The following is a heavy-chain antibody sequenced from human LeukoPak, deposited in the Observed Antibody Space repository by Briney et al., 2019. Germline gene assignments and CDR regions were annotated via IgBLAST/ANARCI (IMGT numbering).Heavy chain of an antibody. CDR3: ARGRVLLWFPGFDP. Sequence: SETLSLTCAVYGGSFSGYYWSWIRQPPGKGLEWIGEINHSGSTNYNPSLKSRVTISVDTSKNQFSLKLSSVTAADTAVYYCARGRVLLWFPGFDPWGQGSLVTVSS. D-gene: IGHD3-10*01. J-gene: IGHJ5*02. CDR1: GGSFSGYY. CDR2: INHSGST. V-gene: IGHV4-34*01.